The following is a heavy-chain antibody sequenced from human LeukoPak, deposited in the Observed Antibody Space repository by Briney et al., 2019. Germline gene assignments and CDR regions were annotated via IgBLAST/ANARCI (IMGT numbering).Heavy chain of an antibody. D-gene: IGHD3-10*01. V-gene: IGHV3-48*02. J-gene: IGHJ6*02. CDR1: GFTFSSYS. CDR2: ISSSSSTI. CDR3: ATGFGDTYGMDV. Sequence: SGGSLRLSCAASGFTFSSYSMDWVRQAPGKGLEWVSYISSSSSTIYYADSVKGRFTISRDNAENSLYLQMNSLRDEDTAVYYCATGFGDTYGMDVWGQGTTVTVSS.